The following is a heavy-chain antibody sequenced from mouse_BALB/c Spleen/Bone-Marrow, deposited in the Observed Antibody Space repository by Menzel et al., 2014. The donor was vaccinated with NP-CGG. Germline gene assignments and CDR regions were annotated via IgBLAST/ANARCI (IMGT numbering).Heavy chain of an antibody. V-gene: IGHV7-3*02. CDR2: IRNKAKGYTS. CDR3: ARDENVGIYWYFDV. J-gene: IGHJ1*01. CDR1: GFTFTDYY. Sequence: EVKLQESGGGSVQPGGSLRLFCAISGFTFTDYYMSWVRQPPGKALEWLGFIRNKAKGYTSEYSASVMVRLTVSRDNSQRILYLQMNTLRAEDSATYCCARDENVGIYWYFDVWGAGTTVIVTS.